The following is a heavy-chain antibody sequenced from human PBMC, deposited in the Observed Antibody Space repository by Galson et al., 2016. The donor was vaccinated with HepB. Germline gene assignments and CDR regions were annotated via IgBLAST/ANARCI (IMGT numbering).Heavy chain of an antibody. D-gene: IGHD5-18*01. J-gene: IGHJ4*02. V-gene: IGHV3-23*01. CDR2: ISGSGDTT. CDR1: GFSFRIYA. CDR3: AKDLQLWFTIDN. Sequence: LRLSCAASGFSFRIYAMNWVRQVPGKGLEWVSGISGSGDTTYYADSVKGRFIISRDNSKNTVYLQMNSLRADDTAVYYCAKDLQLWFTIDNWGQGTLVTVYS.